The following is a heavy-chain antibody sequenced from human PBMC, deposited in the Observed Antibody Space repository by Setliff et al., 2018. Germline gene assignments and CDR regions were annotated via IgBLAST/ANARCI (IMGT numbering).Heavy chain of an antibody. CDR2: ISPSGST. CDR3: ARSPSSGAYWNPRPFYSDY. CDR1: GGSISGYY. Sequence: SETLSLTCTVSGGSISGYYWSWIRQPPWKGLEWIGHISPSGSTTYNPSVKSRVTISLDTSKNHFSLKLDSVTAADTALYYCARSPSSGAYWNPRPFYSDYWARGTLVTVSS. V-gene: IGHV4-4*08. J-gene: IGHJ4*02. D-gene: IGHD1-26*01.